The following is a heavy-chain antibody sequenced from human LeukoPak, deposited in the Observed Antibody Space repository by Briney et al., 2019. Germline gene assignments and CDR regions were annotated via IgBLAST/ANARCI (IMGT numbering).Heavy chain of an antibody. J-gene: IGHJ4*02. CDR3: ASGHYADYD. CDR1: EITFSDFW. CDR2: IKKDESEE. D-gene: IGHD4-17*01. Sequence: GGSLRLSCSVSEITFSDFWMNWVRQAPGKGLEWVASIKKDESEEYYVDSVRGRFTISRDNAQNSLYLQMNSLRDEDTAVYYCASGHYADYDWGQGTLVTVSS. V-gene: IGHV3-7*01.